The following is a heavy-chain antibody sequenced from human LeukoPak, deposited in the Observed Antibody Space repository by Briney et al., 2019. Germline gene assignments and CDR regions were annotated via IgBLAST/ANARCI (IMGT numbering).Heavy chain of an antibody. CDR1: GGSISSYY. CDR2: IYTSGST. D-gene: IGHD2-2*02. V-gene: IGHV4-4*07. Sequence: PAETLSLTCTVSGGSISSYYWSWIRQPAGKGLEWIGRIYTSGSTNYNPSLKSRVTISVDTSKNQFSLKLSSVTAADTAVYYCARGSGGGYCSSTSCYTDFAIDYWGQGTLVTVSS. J-gene: IGHJ4*02. CDR3: ARGSGGGYCSSTSCYTDFAIDY.